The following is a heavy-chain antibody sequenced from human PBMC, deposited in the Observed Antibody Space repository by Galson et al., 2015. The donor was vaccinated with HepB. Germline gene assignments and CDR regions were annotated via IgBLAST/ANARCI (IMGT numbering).Heavy chain of an antibody. V-gene: IGHV3-30*04. D-gene: IGHD1-7*01. J-gene: IGHJ3*02. CDR1: GFTFSSYA. CDR2: ISYDGSNK. Sequence: SLRLSCAASGFTFSSYAMHWVRQAPGKGLEWVAVISYDGSNKYYADSVKGRFTISRDNSKNTLYLQMNSLRAEDTAVYYCARARELLFAAAFDIWGQGTMVTVSS. CDR3: ARARELLFAAAFDI.